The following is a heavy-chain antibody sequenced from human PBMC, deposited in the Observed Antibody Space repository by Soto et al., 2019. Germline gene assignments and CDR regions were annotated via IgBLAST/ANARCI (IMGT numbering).Heavy chain of an antibody. CDR3: ARKGITIFGVAHPLDMDV. CDR1: GFTFSSYS. V-gene: IGHV3-48*01. J-gene: IGHJ6*03. CDR2: ISSSSSTI. D-gene: IGHD3-3*01. Sequence: PGGSLRLSCAASGFTFSSYSMNWVRQAPGKGLEWVSYISSSSSTIYYADSVKGRFTISRDNAKNSLYLQMNSLIAEDTAVYYCARKGITIFGVAHPLDMDVWGKGTTVTVSS.